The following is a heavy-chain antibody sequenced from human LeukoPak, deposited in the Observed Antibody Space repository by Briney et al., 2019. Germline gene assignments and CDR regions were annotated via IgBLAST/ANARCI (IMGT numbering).Heavy chain of an antibody. D-gene: IGHD6-6*01. CDR1: GFTFSSYW. Sequence: GGSLRLSCAASGFTFSSYWMHWVRQAPGKGLVWVSRINSDGSSTSYADSVKGRFTISRDNAKNTLYLQMNSLRAEDTAVFYCARTADDGSSSCTVLDYWGQGTLVTVSS. CDR2: INSDGSST. V-gene: IGHV3-74*01. J-gene: IGHJ4*02. CDR3: ARTADDGSSSCTVLDY.